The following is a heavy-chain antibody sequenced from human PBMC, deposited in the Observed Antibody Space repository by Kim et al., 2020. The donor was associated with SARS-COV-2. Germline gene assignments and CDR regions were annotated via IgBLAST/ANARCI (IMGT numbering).Heavy chain of an antibody. CDR2: IVVGSGNT. V-gene: IGHV1-58*01. D-gene: IGHD2-8*01. J-gene: IGHJ4*02. CDR1: GFTFTSSA. CDR3: AALLRSRMVDPDY. Sequence: SVKVSCKASGFTFTSSAVQWVRQARGQRLEWIGWIVVGSGNTNYAQKFQERVTITRDMSTSTAYMELSSLRSEDTAVYYCAALLRSRMVDPDYWGQGTLVTVSS.